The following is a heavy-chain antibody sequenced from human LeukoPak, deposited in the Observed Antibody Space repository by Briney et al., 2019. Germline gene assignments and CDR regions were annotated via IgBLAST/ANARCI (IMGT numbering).Heavy chain of an antibody. J-gene: IGHJ4*02. CDR1: GFTFSSYA. CDR3: ASAKFDY. Sequence: GGSLRLSCAASGFTFSSYAIHWVRQAPGKGLEWVAVISYDGSNKYYADSVKGRFTISRDNSKNTLYLQMNSLRAEDTAVYYCASAKFDYWGQGTLVTVSS. CDR2: ISYDGSNK. V-gene: IGHV3-30*14.